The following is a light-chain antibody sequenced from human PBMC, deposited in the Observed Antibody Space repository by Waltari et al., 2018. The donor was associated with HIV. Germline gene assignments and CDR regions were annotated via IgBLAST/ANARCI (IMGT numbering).Light chain of an antibody. CDR2: DVR. J-gene: IGLJ2*01. CDR1: SSDVGGYNY. Sequence: QSALTQPASVSGSPGQSITISCTGTSSDVGGYNYVSWYQQHPGNAPKRMIYDVRNRPSGVSNRFSGSKSGNTASLTISGLQAEDEADYYCSSYTSSSPVVFGGGTKLTVL. V-gene: IGLV2-14*03. CDR3: SSYTSSSPVV.